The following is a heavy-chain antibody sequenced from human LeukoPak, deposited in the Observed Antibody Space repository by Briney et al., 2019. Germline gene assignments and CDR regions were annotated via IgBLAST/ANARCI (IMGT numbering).Heavy chain of an antibody. Sequence: QPGGSLRLSCAASGFTFSSYGMHWVRQAPGKGLEWVAVISYDGSNKYYADSVKGRFTISRDNSKNTLYLQMNSLRAEDTAVYYCAKFQLGGHSGSYLGDYWGQGTLVTVSS. CDR2: ISYDGSNK. CDR3: AKFQLGGHSGSYLGDY. CDR1: GFTFSSYG. J-gene: IGHJ4*02. V-gene: IGHV3-30*18. D-gene: IGHD1-26*01.